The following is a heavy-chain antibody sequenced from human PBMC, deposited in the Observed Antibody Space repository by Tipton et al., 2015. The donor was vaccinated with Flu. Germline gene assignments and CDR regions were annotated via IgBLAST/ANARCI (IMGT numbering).Heavy chain of an antibody. CDR3: ARGVGDDSTYFDY. D-gene: IGHD3-22*01. V-gene: IGHV4-34*01. CDR2: INHSGST. J-gene: IGHJ4*02. CDR1: GGSFSGYY. Sequence: TLSLTCAVYGGSFSGYYWSWIRQPPGKGLEWIGEINHSGSTNYNPSLKSRVTISVDTSKNQFSLKLSSVTAADTAVYYCARGVGDDSTYFDYWGQGTLVTVSS.